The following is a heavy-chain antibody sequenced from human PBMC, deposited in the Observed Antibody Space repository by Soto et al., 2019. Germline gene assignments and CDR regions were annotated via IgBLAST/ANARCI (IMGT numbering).Heavy chain of an antibody. V-gene: IGHV4-34*01. CDR1: GGSFTGYY. J-gene: IGHJ4*02. D-gene: IGHD6-13*01. Sequence: QVQLQQWGAGLLKPSETLSLTCAVNGGSFTGYYGAWIRQSPEKGLEWIGEISHSGTTKYNPSLKSRVTISVDTSKNQFFLKLSSVTAADTGMYYCARNGGNTWYYFDSWGQGTVVTVSS. CDR2: ISHSGTT. CDR3: ARNGGNTWYYFDS.